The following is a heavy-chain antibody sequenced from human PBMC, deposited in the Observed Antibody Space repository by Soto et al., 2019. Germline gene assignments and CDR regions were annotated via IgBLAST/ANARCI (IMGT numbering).Heavy chain of an antibody. V-gene: IGHV3-72*01. Sequence: EVQLVESGGGLVQPGGSLRLSCEASGFTFSGHYMDWVRQAPGKGLEWHGRIRNKPNGHTTAYAASVKGRFTISRDDSKNLVYLQMNSLKSEDTALYYCSTTVITAPLFEYWGQGTLVAVSS. J-gene: IGHJ4*02. CDR3: STTVITAPLFEY. CDR2: IRNKPNGHTT. CDR1: GFTFSGHY. D-gene: IGHD2-21*02.